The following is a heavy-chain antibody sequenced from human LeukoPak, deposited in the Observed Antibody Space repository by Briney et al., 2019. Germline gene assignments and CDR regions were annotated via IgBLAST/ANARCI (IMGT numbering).Heavy chain of an antibody. V-gene: IGHV3-21*01. CDR1: GFTFSSYS. CDR2: ISSSSSYI. D-gene: IGHD2-2*02. CDR3: ARDSQRDIVVVPAAIYNY. Sequence: GGSLRLSCAASGFTFSSYSMNWVRQAPGKGLEWVSSISSSSSYIYYADSVKGRFTISRDNAKNSLCLQMNSLRAEDTAVYYCARDSQRDIVVVPAAIYNYWGQGTLVTVSS. J-gene: IGHJ4*02.